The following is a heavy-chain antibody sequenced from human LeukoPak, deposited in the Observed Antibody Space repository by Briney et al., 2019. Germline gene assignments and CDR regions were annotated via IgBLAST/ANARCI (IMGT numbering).Heavy chain of an antibody. J-gene: IGHJ6*02. V-gene: IGHV3-7*01. Sequence: GGSLRLSCAASGFTFSSYWMSWVRQAPGKGLEWVANIKQDGSEKYYVDSVKGRFTISRDNAKNSLYLQMNSLRAKDTAVYYCAREGATASGYGMDVWGQGTTVTVSS. D-gene: IGHD1-26*01. CDR1: GFTFSSYW. CDR3: AREGATASGYGMDV. CDR2: IKQDGSEK.